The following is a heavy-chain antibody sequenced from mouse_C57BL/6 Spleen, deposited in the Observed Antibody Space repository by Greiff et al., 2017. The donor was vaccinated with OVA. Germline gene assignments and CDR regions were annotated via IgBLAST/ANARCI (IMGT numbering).Heavy chain of an antibody. Sequence: EVKLMESGEGLVKPGGSLKLSCAASGFTFSSYAMSWVRQTPEKRLEWVAYISSGGDYIYYADTVKGRFTISRDNARNTLYLQMSSLKSEDTAMYYCTRPGYDYETFAYWGQGTLVTVSA. CDR2: ISSGGDYI. CDR3: TRPGYDYETFAY. CDR1: GFTFSSYA. D-gene: IGHD2-4*01. V-gene: IGHV5-9-1*02. J-gene: IGHJ3*01.